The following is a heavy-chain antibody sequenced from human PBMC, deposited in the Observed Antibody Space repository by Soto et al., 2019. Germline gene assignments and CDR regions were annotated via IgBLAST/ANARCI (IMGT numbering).Heavy chain of an antibody. CDR2: IYYSGRT. V-gene: IGHV4-59*01. CDR1: GGSIRDSF. CDR3: ASGGGDEFGDSGVFDY. D-gene: IGHD4-17*01. J-gene: IGHJ4*02. Sequence: QVQLQESGPGLVKPSETLSLTCTVSGGSIRDSFWTWIRQPPGKGLEWFGYIYYSGRTYYIHSLKSRVSISVHTSKLPFSLQLMSVTAADSAVYYCASGGGDEFGDSGVFDYWGQATLVTV.